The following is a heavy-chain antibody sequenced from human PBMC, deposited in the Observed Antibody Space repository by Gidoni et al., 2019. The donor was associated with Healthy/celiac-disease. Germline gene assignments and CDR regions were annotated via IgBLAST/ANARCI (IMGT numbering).Heavy chain of an antibody. Sequence: QVQLQQWGAGLLKPPETLSLTCAVYGGSFSGYYWSWIRQPPGKGLEWIGEINHSGSTNYNPSLKTRVTISVDTSKNQFSLKLSSVTAADTAVYYCARGRYCSSTSCYRRPNWYFDLWGRGTLVTVSS. CDR2: INHSGST. J-gene: IGHJ2*01. V-gene: IGHV4-34*01. CDR1: GGSFSGYY. D-gene: IGHD2-2*01. CDR3: ARGRYCSSTSCYRRPNWYFDL.